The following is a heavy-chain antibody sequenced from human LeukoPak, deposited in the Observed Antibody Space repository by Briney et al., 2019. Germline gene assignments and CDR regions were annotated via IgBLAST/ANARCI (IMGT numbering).Heavy chain of an antibody. CDR1: GGSISSYY. V-gene: IGHV4-59*01. D-gene: IGHD3-22*01. CDR2: IYYSGST. CDR3: ARDNPHYYDSSGYYYFDY. Sequence: SETLSLTCTVSGGSISSYYWSWIRQPPGKGLEWIAYIYYSGSTNYNPSLKSRVTISVDTSKNQFSLKLSSVTAADTAVYYCARDNPHYYDSSGYYYFDYWGQGTLVTVSS. J-gene: IGHJ4*02.